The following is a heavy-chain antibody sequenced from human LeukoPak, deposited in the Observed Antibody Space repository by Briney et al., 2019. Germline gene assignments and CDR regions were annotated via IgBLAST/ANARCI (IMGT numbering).Heavy chain of an antibody. CDR2: IYSGGST. D-gene: IGHD3-22*01. Sequence: GGSLRLSCAASGFTVRSNYMSWVRQAPGKGLEWVSFIYSGGSTYYADSVTGRFTISSENSKNKLFLQINSLRAEDTAVYYCARADYDSSGYPIDYWGQGTLVTVSS. V-gene: IGHV3-53*01. CDR3: ARADYDSSGYPIDY. CDR1: GFTVRSNY. J-gene: IGHJ4*02.